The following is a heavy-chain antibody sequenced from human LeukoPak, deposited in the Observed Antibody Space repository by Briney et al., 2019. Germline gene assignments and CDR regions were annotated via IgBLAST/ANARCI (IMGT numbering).Heavy chain of an antibody. D-gene: IGHD1-26*01. V-gene: IGHV3-30*04. CDR2: ISYDGSNK. J-gene: IGHJ4*02. CDR1: GFTFSSYA. CDR3: ASNSGSYYLGTYYFDY. Sequence: GSLRLSCAASGFTFSSYAMHWVRQAPGKGLEWVAVISYDGSNKYYADSVKGRFTISRDNSKNTLYLQMNSLRAEDTAVYYCASNSGSYYLGTYYFDYWGQGTLVTVSS.